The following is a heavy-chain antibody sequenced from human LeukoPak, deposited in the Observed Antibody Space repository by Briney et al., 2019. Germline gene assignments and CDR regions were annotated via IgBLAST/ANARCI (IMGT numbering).Heavy chain of an antibody. Sequence: GGSLRLSCAASGFTFSSCAMSWVRQAPGKGLEWVSGISGSGDSTDYADSVKGRFTISRDNSKNTLYLQINSVRAEDTAVYYCAKPPSDNLLTGSLYYFDYWGQGTLVTVSS. V-gene: IGHV3-23*01. D-gene: IGHD3-9*01. CDR1: GFTFSSCA. CDR3: AKPPSDNLLTGSLYYFDY. J-gene: IGHJ4*02. CDR2: ISGSGDST.